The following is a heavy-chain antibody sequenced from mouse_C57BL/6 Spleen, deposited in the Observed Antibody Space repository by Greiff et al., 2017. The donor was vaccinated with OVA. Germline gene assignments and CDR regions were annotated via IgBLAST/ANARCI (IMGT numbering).Heavy chain of an antibody. J-gene: IGHJ1*03. CDR3: ARSYYGSSYEWYFDV. CDR2: IDPNSGGT. Sequence: QVQLKQPGAELVKPGASVKLSCKASGYTFTSYWMHWVKQRPGRGLEWIGRIDPNSGGTKYNEKFKSKATLTVDKPSSTAYMQLSSLTSEDSAVYYCARSYYGSSYEWYFDVWGTGTTVTVSS. D-gene: IGHD1-1*01. CDR1: GYTFTSYW. V-gene: IGHV1-72*01.